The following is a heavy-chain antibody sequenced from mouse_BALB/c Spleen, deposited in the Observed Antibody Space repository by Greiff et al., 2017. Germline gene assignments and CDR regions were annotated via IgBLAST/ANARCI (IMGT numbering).Heavy chain of an antibody. CDR2: ISTYYGDA. CDR1: GYTFTDYA. Sequence: QVQLKESGAELVRPGVSVKISCKGSGYTFTDYAMHWVKQSHAKSLEWIGVISTYYGDASYNQKFKGKATMTVDKSSSTAYMELARLTSEDSAIYYCARNYGTGYAMDYWGQGTSVTVSS. V-gene: IGHV1S137*01. J-gene: IGHJ4*01. D-gene: IGHD1-2*01. CDR3: ARNYGTGYAMDY.